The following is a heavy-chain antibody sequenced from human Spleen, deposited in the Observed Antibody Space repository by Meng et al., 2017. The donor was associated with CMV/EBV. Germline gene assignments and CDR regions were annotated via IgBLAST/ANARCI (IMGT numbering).Heavy chain of an antibody. CDR2: INIDGSNT. CDR3: GRDLLQIDH. D-gene: IGHD5-24*01. J-gene: IGHJ4*02. CDR1: GLTFSNYW. V-gene: IGHV3-74*01. Sequence: GESLKISCASSGLTFSNYWMHWVRQGPGKGLEWVSRINIDGSNTYYADSVKGRFTISRDNANNTLYLQMNSLRAEDTAVYYCGRDLLQIDHWGQGTLVTVSS.